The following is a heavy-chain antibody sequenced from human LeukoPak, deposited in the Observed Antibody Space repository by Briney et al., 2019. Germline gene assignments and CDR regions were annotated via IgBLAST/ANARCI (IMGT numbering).Heavy chain of an antibody. CDR2: IYHTGST. CDR3: ARVVYSHYWPEGMDV. V-gene: IGHV4-59*01. D-gene: IGHD4-11*01. CDR1: GGSFSSYY. Sequence: SETLSLTCTVSGGSFSSYYWTWIRQPPGKGLEWIGYIYHTGSTNYNPSLKSRVTISVGTSKNQFSLKLTSVTAADTAVYYCARVVYSHYWPEGMDVWGQGTTVTVSS. J-gene: IGHJ6*02.